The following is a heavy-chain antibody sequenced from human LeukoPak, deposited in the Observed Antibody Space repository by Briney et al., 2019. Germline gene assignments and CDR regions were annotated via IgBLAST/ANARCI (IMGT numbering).Heavy chain of an antibody. CDR2: IYYSGST. J-gene: IGHJ2*01. CDR1: GYSISSGYY. V-gene: IGHV4-61*01. Sequence: PSETLSLTCAVSGYSISSGYYWGWIRQPPGKGLEWIGYIYYSGSTNYNPSLKSRVTISVDTSKNQFSLKPSSVTAADTAVYYCARGYSYGQYGPWWYFDLWGRGTLVTVSS. D-gene: IGHD5-18*01. CDR3: ARGYSYGQYGPWWYFDL.